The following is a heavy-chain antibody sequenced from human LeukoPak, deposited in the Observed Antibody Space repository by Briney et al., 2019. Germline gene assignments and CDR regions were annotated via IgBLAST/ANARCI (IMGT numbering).Heavy chain of an antibody. CDR3: ARERYSGYEDN. D-gene: IGHD5-12*01. V-gene: IGHV4-59*01. J-gene: IGHJ4*02. CDR1: GGSISSYY. CDR2: IYYSGST. Sequence: PSETLSLTCTVSGGSISSYYWSWIRQPPEKGLEWIGYIYYSGSTNYNPSLKSRVTISVDTSKNQFSLKLSSVTAADTAAYYCARERYSGYEDNWGQGTLVTVSS.